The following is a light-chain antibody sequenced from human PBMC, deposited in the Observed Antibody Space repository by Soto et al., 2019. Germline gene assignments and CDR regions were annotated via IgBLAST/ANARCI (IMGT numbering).Light chain of an antibody. CDR2: GAS. Sequence: EIGLTQSPGTLSLSPGERATLSCRASQSVSSSYLAWYQQKPGQAPRLLIYGASSRATGIADRFSGSGSGTDFTLTTSRLEPEDFAVYYCQQYCSSPVFTFGPGTKVDIK. CDR1: QSVSSSY. V-gene: IGKV3-20*01. CDR3: QQYCSSPVFT. J-gene: IGKJ3*01.